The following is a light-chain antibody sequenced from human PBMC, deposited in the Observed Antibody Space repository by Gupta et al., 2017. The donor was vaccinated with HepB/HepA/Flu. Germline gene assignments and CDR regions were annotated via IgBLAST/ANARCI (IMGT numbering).Light chain of an antibody. J-gene: IGLJ2*01. CDR1: SSNVGRNN. CDR2: YNG. CDR3: AAGDSIRNDVV. V-gene: IGLV1-44*01. Sequence: SVLTQPLSVSGPPGQRVTISCSGSSSNVGRNNVNWYQQFPGRAPRLLIYYNGERPSGVPERISGSKSGTSASLASSGLQAEDEADYYCAAGDSIRNDVVFGGGTKLTVL.